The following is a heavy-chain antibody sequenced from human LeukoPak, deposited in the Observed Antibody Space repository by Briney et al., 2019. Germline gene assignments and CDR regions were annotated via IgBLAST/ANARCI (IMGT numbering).Heavy chain of an antibody. D-gene: IGHD3-9*01. J-gene: IGHJ4*02. V-gene: IGHV1-69*13. CDR3: ARSKALRLDDIYY. Sequence: SVKVSCKASGGTFSIYVISWVRQAPGQGLEWMGGIIPIFGTANYAQKFQGRVTITADESTSTAYMELSSLRTEDTAVYYCARSKALRLDDIYYWGQGTLVTVSS. CDR2: IIPIFGTA. CDR1: GGTFSIYV.